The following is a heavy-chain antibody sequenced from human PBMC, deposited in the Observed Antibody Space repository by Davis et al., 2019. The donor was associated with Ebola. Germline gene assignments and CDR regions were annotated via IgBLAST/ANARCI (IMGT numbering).Heavy chain of an antibody. CDR3: ARHGYYYDSSGYPVGYFDY. D-gene: IGHD3-22*01. CDR1: GGSFSGYY. Sequence: SETLSLTCAVYGGSFSGYYWSWIRQPPGKGLEWIGEINHSGSTNYNPSLKSRGTISVDTSKNQFSLKLSSVTAADTAVYYCARHGYYYDSSGYPVGYFDYWGQGTLVTVSS. V-gene: IGHV4-34*01. CDR2: INHSGST. J-gene: IGHJ4*02.